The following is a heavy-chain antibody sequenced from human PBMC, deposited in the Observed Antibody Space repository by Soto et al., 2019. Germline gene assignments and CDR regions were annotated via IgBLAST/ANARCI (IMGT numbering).Heavy chain of an antibody. D-gene: IGHD6-13*01. Sequence: SETLSLTCTVSGGSVSSGSYYWSWIRQPPGKGLEWIGYIYYSGSTNYNPSLKSRVTISVDTSKNQFSLKLSSVTAADTAVYYCASYIAAAGNFDYWGQGTMVTV. CDR1: GGSVSSGSYY. CDR2: IYYSGST. V-gene: IGHV4-61*01. CDR3: ASYIAAAGNFDY. J-gene: IGHJ4*03.